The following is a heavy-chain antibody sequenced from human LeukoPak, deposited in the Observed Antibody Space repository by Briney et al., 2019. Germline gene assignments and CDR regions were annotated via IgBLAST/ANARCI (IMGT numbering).Heavy chain of an antibody. CDR1: GFTFSRYE. D-gene: IGHD1-26*01. J-gene: IGHJ3*02. V-gene: IGHV3-23*01. CDR3: AKALGIVGAQALDT. Sequence: GGSLRLSCAASGFTFSRYEMTWIRQAPGKGLEWVSGITGTSGATYYAESVKGRFSISRDNTRDTLHLQMNSLRVEDTAVYYCAKALGIVGAQALDTWGQGTMVTVSS. CDR2: ITGTSGAT.